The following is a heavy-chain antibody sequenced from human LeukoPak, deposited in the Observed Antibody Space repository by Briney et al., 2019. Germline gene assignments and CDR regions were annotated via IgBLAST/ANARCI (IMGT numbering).Heavy chain of an antibody. D-gene: IGHD6-13*01. CDR1: GFTFSSYS. CDR2: ISGSGGST. J-gene: IGHJ5*02. V-gene: IGHV3-23*01. CDR3: ANLLPAYSCSWYAQELFDP. Sequence: GGSLRLSCAASGFTFSSYSMNWVRQAPGKGLEWVSAISGSGGSTYYADSVKGRFTISRDNSKDTLYLQMNSLRAEDTAVYYCANLLPAYSCSWYAQELFDPWGQGTLVTVSS.